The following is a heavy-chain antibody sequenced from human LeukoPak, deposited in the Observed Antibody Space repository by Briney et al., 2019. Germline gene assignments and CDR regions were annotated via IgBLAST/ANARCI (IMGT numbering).Heavy chain of an antibody. CDR1: GGSISSSSYY. CDR3: ARDIRSLVSDYYYYGMDV. D-gene: IGHD3-3*02. CDR2: IYYSGST. J-gene: IGHJ6*02. V-gene: IGHV4-39*07. Sequence: PSETLSLTCTVSGGSISSSSYYWGWIRQPPGKGLEWIGSIYYSGSTYYNPSLKSRVTISVDTSKNQFSLKLSSVTAADTAVYYCARDIRSLVSDYYYYGMDVWGQGTTVTVSS.